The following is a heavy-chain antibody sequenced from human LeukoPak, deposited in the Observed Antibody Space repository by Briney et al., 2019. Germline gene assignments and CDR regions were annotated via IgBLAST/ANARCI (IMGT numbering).Heavy chain of an antibody. Sequence: GGSLRLSCAASGSTFSSYWMHWVRQAPGKGLVWVSRINSDGSSTSYADSVKGRFTISRDNAKNTLYLQMNSLRAEDTAVYYCARVWGCGGDCYSYDFDYWGQGALVTVSS. V-gene: IGHV3-74*01. D-gene: IGHD2-21*02. CDR1: GSTFSSYW. CDR3: ARVWGCGGDCYSYDFDY. J-gene: IGHJ4*02. CDR2: INSDGSST.